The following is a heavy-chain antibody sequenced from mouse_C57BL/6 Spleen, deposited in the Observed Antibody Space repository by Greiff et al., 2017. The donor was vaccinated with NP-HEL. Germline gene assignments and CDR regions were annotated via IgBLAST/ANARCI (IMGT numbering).Heavy chain of an antibody. CDR1: GYSFTGYF. D-gene: IGHD1-1*01. V-gene: IGHV1-20*01. Sequence: VQLQQSGPELVKPGDSVKISCKASGYSFTGYFMNWVMQSHGKSLEWIGRINPYNGDTFYNQKFKGKATLTVDKSSSTAHMELRSLTSEDSAVYYCARWGSSFYAMDYWGQGTSVTVSS. CDR3: ARWGSSFYAMDY. J-gene: IGHJ4*01. CDR2: INPYNGDT.